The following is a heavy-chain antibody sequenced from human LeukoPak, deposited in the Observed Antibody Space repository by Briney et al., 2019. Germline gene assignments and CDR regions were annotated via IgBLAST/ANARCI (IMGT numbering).Heavy chain of an antibody. J-gene: IGHJ5*02. CDR2: IYYSGST. V-gene: IGHV4-39*01. D-gene: IGHD3-10*01. CDR3: SRHYYCSGSYWFRWFDP. CDR1: GGSISSSSYY. Sequence: SETLSLTCTVSGGSISSSSYYWGWIRQPPGKGLEWIGSIYYSGSTYYNPSLKSRVTISVDTSKNQFSLKLSSVTAADTAVYYWSRHYYCSGSYWFRWFDPWGQGTLVTVSS.